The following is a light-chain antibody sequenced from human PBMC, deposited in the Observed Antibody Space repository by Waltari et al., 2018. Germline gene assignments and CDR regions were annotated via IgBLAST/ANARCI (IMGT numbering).Light chain of an antibody. J-gene: IGLJ2*01. CDR3: GTWDNNLSALV. V-gene: IGLV1-51*02. CDR1: TSNLGNNY. Sequence: QSVLTQPPSVSAAPGQKVTISCSGSTSNLGNNYVSWYQQLPGAAPKVFIYESEKRPSGIPDRFAGSKSGTSASRGITGLQTGDEAAYYCGTWDNNLSALVFGGGTKLTVL. CDR2: ESE.